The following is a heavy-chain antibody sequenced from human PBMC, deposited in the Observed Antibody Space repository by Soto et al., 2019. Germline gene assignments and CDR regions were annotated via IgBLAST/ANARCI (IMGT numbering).Heavy chain of an antibody. CDR3: ARVPIGTIFGVVILSFDY. D-gene: IGHD3-3*01. CDR2: ISSSSSTI. CDR1: GFTFSSYS. Sequence: GGSLRLSCAASGFTFSSYSMNWVRQAPGKGLEWVSYISSSSSTIYYADSVKGRFTISRDNAKNSLYLQMNSLRDEDTAVYYCARVPIGTIFGVVILSFDYWGQGTLVTVSS. V-gene: IGHV3-48*02. J-gene: IGHJ4*02.